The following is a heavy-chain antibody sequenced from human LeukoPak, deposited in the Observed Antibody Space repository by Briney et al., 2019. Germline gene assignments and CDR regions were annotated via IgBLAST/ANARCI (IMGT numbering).Heavy chain of an antibody. J-gene: IGHJ4*02. D-gene: IGHD5-18*01. V-gene: IGHV4-39*01. Sequence: SETLSLTCTVSGGSISSSSYYWGWIRQPPGEGLEWIGSIYYSGSTYYNPSLKSRVTISVDTSKNQFSLKLSSVTAADTAVYYCASQIQLWRIDYWGQGTLVTVSS. CDR1: GGSISSSSYY. CDR2: IYYSGST. CDR3: ASQIQLWRIDY.